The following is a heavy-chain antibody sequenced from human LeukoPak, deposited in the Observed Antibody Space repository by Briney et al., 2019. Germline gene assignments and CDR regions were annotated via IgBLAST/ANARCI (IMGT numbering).Heavy chain of an antibody. Sequence: ASVKVSCKASGYTFTSYYMHWVRQAPGQGLECMGIINPSGGSTSYAQKFQGRVTMTRDTSTSTVYMELSSLRSEDTAVYYCARYCSSTSCYGYYYGMDVWGKGTTVTVSS. CDR1: GYTFTSYY. V-gene: IGHV1-46*01. J-gene: IGHJ6*04. CDR3: ARYCSSTSCYGYYYGMDV. D-gene: IGHD2-2*01. CDR2: INPSGGST.